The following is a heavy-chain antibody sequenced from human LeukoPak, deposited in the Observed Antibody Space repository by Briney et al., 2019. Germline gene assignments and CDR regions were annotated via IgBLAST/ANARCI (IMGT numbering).Heavy chain of an antibody. CDR3: AREAATSGWSCDF. J-gene: IGHJ4*02. CDR2: INPDNGDT. D-gene: IGHD6-19*01. V-gene: IGHV1-2*02. Sequence: ASVKVSCTTSGYTFSAYYIYWVRQAPGQGLEWMGYINPDNGDTQYAQKFQGRVTVTRDTSISTAFMELTRLKSDDTAVYYCAREAATSGWSCDFWGQGALVTVSS. CDR1: GYTFSAYY.